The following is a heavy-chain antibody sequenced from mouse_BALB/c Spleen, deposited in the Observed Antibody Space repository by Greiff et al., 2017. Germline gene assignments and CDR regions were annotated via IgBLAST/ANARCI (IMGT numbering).Heavy chain of an antibody. CDR1: GFTFSDYY. D-gene: IGHD1-2*01. J-gene: IGHJ4*01. Sequence: DVKLVESGGGLVKPGGSLKLSCAASGFTFSDYYMYWVRQTPEKRLEWVATISDGGSYTYYPDSVKGRFTISRDNAKNNLYLQMSSLKSEDTAMYYCARGTTAHYYAMDYWGQGTSVTVSS. CDR2: ISDGGSYT. V-gene: IGHV5-4*02. CDR3: ARGTTAHYYAMDY.